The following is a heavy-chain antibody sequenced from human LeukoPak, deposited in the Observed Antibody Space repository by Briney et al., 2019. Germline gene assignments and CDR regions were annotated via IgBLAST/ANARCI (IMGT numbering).Heavy chain of an antibody. J-gene: IGHJ5*02. CDR3: ARDGSGSYYHH. D-gene: IGHD3-10*01. CDR1: GFTFSSYA. Sequence: GGSLRLSCAASGFTFSSYAMHWVRQAPGKGLEWVAVISYDGSNKYYADSVKGRFTISRDNSKNTLYLQINSLRAEDTAVYYCARDGSGSYYHHWGQGTLVTVSS. V-gene: IGHV3-30-3*01. CDR2: ISYDGSNK.